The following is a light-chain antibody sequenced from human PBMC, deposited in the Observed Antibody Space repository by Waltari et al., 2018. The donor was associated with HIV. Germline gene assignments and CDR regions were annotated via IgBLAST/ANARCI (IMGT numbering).Light chain of an antibody. J-gene: IGLJ2*01. CDR1: SSDVGGYNL. V-gene: IGLV2-23*02. Sequence: QSALTQPASVSGSPGQSITISCTGTSSDVGGYNLVSWYQQHPGKAPKLMIYEVSKRPSGVSKRFSGSKSGNTASLTISWLQAEDEADYYCCAYAGSTTYVIFGGGTKLTVL. CDR3: CAYAGSTTYVI. CDR2: EVS.